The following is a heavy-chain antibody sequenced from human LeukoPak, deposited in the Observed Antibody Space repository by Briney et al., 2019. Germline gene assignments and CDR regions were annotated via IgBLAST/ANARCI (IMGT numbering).Heavy chain of an antibody. CDR1: GFTFSRYS. CDR3: AKGYDFWSGGIDY. J-gene: IGHJ4*02. V-gene: IGHV3-21*04. Sequence: PGGSLRLSCTASGFTFSRYSMNWVRQAPGKGLEWVSSISDSSSYIYYVDSVKGRFTISRDNAKNSLYLQMNSLRADDTAVYYCAKGYDFWSGGIDYWGQGTLVTVSS. CDR2: ISDSSSYI. D-gene: IGHD3-3*01.